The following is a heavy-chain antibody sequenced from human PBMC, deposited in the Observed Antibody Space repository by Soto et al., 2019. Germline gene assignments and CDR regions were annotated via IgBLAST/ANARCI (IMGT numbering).Heavy chain of an antibody. CDR3: IQSRWGGDCHQYNASYYFYGMDV. Sequence: QITLKASGPTLVKPTQTLTLTCTFSAFSLSTGGVGVGWIRQPPGKALEWLALIYWDDDKRYRPSLRSRPTSTKDTSKNQVVLTLTNMDPVDTATYYCIQSRWGGDCHQYNASYYFYGMDVWGQGTTVTVSS. V-gene: IGHV2-5*02. D-gene: IGHD2-21*02. CDR1: AFSLSTGGVG. J-gene: IGHJ6*02. CDR2: IYWDDDK.